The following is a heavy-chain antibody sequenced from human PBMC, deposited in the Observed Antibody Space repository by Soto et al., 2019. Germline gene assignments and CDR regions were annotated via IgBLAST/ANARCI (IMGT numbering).Heavy chain of an antibody. D-gene: IGHD6-13*01. Sequence: EVQLLESGGGLVQPGGSLRLSCAASGFTFSSYAMSWVRQAPGQGLEWVSAISGSGGSTYYADSVKGRFTISRDNSKNALYLQMNSLRAEDTAVYYCAKDRRLYSSSWLDFDYWGQGTLVTVSS. CDR1: GFTFSSYA. CDR3: AKDRRLYSSSWLDFDY. J-gene: IGHJ4*02. V-gene: IGHV3-23*01. CDR2: ISGSGGST.